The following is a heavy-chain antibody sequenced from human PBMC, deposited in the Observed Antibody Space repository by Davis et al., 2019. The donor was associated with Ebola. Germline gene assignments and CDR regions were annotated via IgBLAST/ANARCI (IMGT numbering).Heavy chain of an antibody. V-gene: IGHV3-48*03. Sequence: PGGSLRLSCAASGFTFSSYEMNWVRQAPGKGLEWVSYISSSGSTIYYADSVKGRFTISRDNAKNSLYLQMNSLRAEDTAVYYCARSDQVLHYDFWSGSWENRYYFDYWGQGTLVTVSS. CDR1: GFTFSSYE. J-gene: IGHJ4*02. D-gene: IGHD3-3*01. CDR2: ISSSGSTI. CDR3: ARSDQVLHYDFWSGSWENRYYFDY.